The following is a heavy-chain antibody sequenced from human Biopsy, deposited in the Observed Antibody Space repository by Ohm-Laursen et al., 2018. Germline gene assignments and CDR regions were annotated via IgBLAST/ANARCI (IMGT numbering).Heavy chain of an antibody. J-gene: IGHJ4*02. D-gene: IGHD3-10*01. CDR2: ISGSGATK. CDR1: GFTFGAYY. CDR3: TTDGAGSYNEN. Sequence: GSLRLSCVASGFTFGAYYMSWIRQAPGKGLEWLSYISGSGATKMYADYVKGRFTVSWDNAKNSLYLEMNNLTVEDTAVYYCTTDGAGSYNENWGQGTLVSVSS. V-gene: IGHV3-11*01.